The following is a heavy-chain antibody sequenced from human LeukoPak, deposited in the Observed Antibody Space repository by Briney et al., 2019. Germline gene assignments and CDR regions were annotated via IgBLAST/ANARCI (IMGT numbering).Heavy chain of an antibody. CDR3: ARETMVRGVNWFDP. J-gene: IGHJ5*02. V-gene: IGHV3-66*01. CDR2: IYSGGST. D-gene: IGHD3-10*01. Sequence: GGSLRLSCAASEFSVGSNYMTWVRQVPGKGLEWVSVIYSGGSTYYADSVKGRFTISRDNSKNTLYLQMNSLRAEDTAVYYCARETMVRGVNWFDPWGQGTLVTVSS. CDR1: EFSVGSNY.